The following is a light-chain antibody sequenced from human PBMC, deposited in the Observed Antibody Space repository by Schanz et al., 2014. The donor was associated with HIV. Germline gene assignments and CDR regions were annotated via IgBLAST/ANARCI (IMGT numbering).Light chain of an antibody. J-gene: IGKJ4*01. CDR3: QHYGDSRGT. CDR2: ATS. CDR1: QSVGGSQ. V-gene: IGKV3-20*01. Sequence: EIVLTQSPGTLSLSPGERGTLSCRTSQSVGGSQLAWYQHKRGQAPRLLIYATSFRATGIPDRFSGSGSGTDFTLTISRLEPEDFAVYYCQHYGDSRGTFGGGTKVDFK.